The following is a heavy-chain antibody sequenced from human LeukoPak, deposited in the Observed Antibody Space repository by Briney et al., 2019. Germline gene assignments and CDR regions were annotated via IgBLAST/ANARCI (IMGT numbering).Heavy chain of an antibody. CDR3: ARKGSGSRRGWFDP. CDR1: GGSFSGYY. D-gene: IGHD3-10*01. CDR2: INHSGST. Sequence: SETLSLTCAVYGGSFSGYYWSWIRQPPGKGLEWIGEINHSGSTNYNPSLKSRVTISVDTSKNQFSLKLSSVTAADTAVYYCARKGSGSRRGWFDPWGQGTLVTISS. V-gene: IGHV4-34*01. J-gene: IGHJ5*02.